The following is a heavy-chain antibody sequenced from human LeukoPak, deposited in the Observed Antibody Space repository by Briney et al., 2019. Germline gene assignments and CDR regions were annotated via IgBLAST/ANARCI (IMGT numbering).Heavy chain of an antibody. Sequence: GGSLRLSCAASGFTFSSYGMHWVRQAPGKGLEWVAVIWYDGSNKYYADSVKGRFTISRDNAKNSLYLQMNSLRAEDTAVYYCARDARNYGMDVWGQGTTVTVSS. J-gene: IGHJ6*02. V-gene: IGHV3-33*01. CDR1: GFTFSSYG. CDR2: IWYDGSNK. CDR3: ARDARNYGMDV.